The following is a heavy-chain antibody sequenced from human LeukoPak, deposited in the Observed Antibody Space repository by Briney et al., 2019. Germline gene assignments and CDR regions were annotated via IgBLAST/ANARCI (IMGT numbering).Heavy chain of an antibody. CDR3: ARESGGSYYLDP. D-gene: IGHD1-26*01. CDR1: GGSISSGDYY. Sequence: PSETLSLTCTVSGGSISSGDYYWSWIRQPAGKGLEWIGRIYTSGSTSYNPSLKSRLTISLDTSKNQFSLKLSSVTAADTAVYYCARESGGSYYLDPWGQGTLVTVSS. J-gene: IGHJ5*02. V-gene: IGHV4-61*02. CDR2: IYTSGST.